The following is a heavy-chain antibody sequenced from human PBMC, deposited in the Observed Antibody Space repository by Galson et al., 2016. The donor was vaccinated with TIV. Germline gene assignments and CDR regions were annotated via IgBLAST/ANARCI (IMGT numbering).Heavy chain of an antibody. V-gene: IGHV4-38-2*01. D-gene: IGHD5-18*01. CDR3: VLEAYMYGWDS. CDR1: GYSISSGYF. J-gene: IGHJ4*02. Sequence: SETLSLTCAVSGYSISSGYFWGWIRQSPGKGLEWVASISHSGNTYYNPSLNSRVAMLVDTSKNEFSLRLTSIIAADTAIYYCVLEAYMYGWDSWGQGALVSVSS. CDR2: ISHSGNT.